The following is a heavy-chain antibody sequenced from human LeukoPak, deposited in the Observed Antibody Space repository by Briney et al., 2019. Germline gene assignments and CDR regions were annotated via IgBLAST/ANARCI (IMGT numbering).Heavy chain of an antibody. CDR2: IYYSGST. J-gene: IGHJ4*02. V-gene: IGHV4-59*01. CDR3: ARGVRVVQFDY. Sequence: SGTLSLTCTVSGGSISSYYWSWIRQPPGKGLEWIGYIYYSGSTNYNPSLKSRVTISVDTSKNQFSLKLSSVTAADTAVYYCARGVRVVQFDYWGQGTLVTVSS. D-gene: IGHD2-15*01. CDR1: GGSISSYY.